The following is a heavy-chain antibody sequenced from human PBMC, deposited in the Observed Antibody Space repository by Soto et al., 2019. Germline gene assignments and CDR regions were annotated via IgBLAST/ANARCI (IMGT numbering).Heavy chain of an antibody. V-gene: IGHV3-23*01. CDR1: GFTFSSYA. J-gene: IGHJ6*02. D-gene: IGHD5-18*01. CDR2: ICYSGGST. CDR3: AKDGGGYNYGYVMLDKYYYGMDV. Sequence: GSLRLSCAASGFTFSSYAMSWVRQAPGKRLEWVSVICYSGGSTYYADSVRGRFTISRDNSKNTLFLQMNSLRAEDTAVYYCAKDGGGYNYGYVMLDKYYYGMDVWGQGTTVTVSS.